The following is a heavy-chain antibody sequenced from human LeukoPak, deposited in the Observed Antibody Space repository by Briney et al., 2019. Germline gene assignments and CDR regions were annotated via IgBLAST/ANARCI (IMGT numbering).Heavy chain of an antibody. CDR3: ARDSEDTTMGPGY. D-gene: IGHD5-18*01. Sequence: GASVKVSCKASGYTFTSYYMHWVQQAPGQGLEWMGIINPSGGSTSYAQKFQGRVTMTRDMSTSTVYMELSSLRSEDTAVYYCARDSEDTTMGPGYWGQGTLVTVSS. V-gene: IGHV1-46*01. CDR1: GYTFTSYY. CDR2: INPSGGST. J-gene: IGHJ4*02.